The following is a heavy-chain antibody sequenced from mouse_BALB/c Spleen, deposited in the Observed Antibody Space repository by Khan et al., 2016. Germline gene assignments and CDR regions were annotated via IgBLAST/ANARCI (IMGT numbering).Heavy chain of an antibody. J-gene: IGHJ4*01. Sequence: QVQLQQSGAELMQPGASVKISCKATGYTFNNYWIEWVKQRPGLGLEWIGDILPGSGNSIYNENLKGKATFTAVTSSNPAYMQLSSLTSEDSAVCDSARAWESMDYWGRGTSVTVSS. CDR2: ILPGSGNS. D-gene: IGHD4-1*01. V-gene: IGHV1-9*01. CDR3: ARAWESMDY. CDR1: GYTFNNYW.